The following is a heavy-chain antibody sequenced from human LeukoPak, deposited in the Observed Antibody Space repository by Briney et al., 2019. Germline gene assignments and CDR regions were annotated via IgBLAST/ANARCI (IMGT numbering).Heavy chain of an antibody. Sequence: GGSLRLSCAASGFTFSSYSMTWVRQAPGKGLEWVSSISSSSSYIYYADSVKGRFTISRDNAKNSLYLQMNSLRAEDTAVYYCARVPQEKRSVVHYWGQGTLVTVSS. D-gene: IGHD1-1*01. CDR3: ARVPQEKRSVVHY. CDR2: ISSSSSYI. V-gene: IGHV3-21*01. J-gene: IGHJ4*02. CDR1: GFTFSSYS.